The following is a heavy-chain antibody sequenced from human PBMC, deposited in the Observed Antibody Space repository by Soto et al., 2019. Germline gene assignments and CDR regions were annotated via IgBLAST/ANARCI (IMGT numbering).Heavy chain of an antibody. CDR2: IDPSDSYT. D-gene: IGHD2-2*01. J-gene: IGHJ6*02. V-gene: IGHV5-10-1*01. Sequence: PGESLKISCKVSGYSFTSYWISWVRQMPGKGLEWMGRIDPSDSYTNYSPSFQGHVTISADKSISTAYLQWSSLKASDTAMYYCARVVPAAIDYYGMDVWGQGTTVTVSS. CDR3: ARVVPAAIDYYGMDV. CDR1: GYSFTSYW.